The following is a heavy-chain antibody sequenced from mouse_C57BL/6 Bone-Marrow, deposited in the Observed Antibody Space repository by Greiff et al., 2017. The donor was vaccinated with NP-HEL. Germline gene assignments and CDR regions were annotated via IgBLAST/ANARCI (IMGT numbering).Heavy chain of an antibody. CDR1: GFTFNDDY. D-gene: IGHD2-2*01. CDR2: IDPENGDT. V-gene: IGHV14-4*01. CDR3: TTGYGYDSYYFDY. Sequence: VQLQQSGAELVRPGASVKLSCTASGFTFNDDYMHWVKQRPEQGLEWIGWIDPENGDTASASKFQGKATITADTSSNTAYLQLSSLTSEDTAVYYCTTGYGYDSYYFDYWGQGTTLTVSS. J-gene: IGHJ2*01.